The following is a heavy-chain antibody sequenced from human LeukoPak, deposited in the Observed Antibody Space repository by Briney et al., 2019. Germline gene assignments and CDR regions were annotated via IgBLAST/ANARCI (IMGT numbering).Heavy chain of an antibody. J-gene: IGHJ2*01. Sequence: SETLSLTCTVSGGSISSYYWSWIRQPPGKGLGWIGYIYYSGSTNYNPSLKSRVTISVDTSKNQFSLKLSSVTAADTAVYYCARDSSHWYFDLWGRGTLVTVSS. CDR1: GGSISSYY. D-gene: IGHD6-6*01. CDR2: IYYSGST. V-gene: IGHV4-59*12. CDR3: ARDSSHWYFDL.